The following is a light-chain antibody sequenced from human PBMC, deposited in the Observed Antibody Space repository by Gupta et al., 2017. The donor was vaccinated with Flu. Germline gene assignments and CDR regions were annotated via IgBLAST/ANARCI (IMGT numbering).Light chain of an antibody. J-gene: IGKJ1*01. CDR1: QSINVW. CDR2: KAS. Sequence: PSTLSASVRDRVTITFLASQSINVWLAWFQKKPGEAPKFLIYKASNLESGVPSRFSGSGSGTEFTLTISSLQPDDFATYYCQQYKSSPWTFGQGTKVEI. V-gene: IGKV1-5*03. CDR3: QQYKSSPWT.